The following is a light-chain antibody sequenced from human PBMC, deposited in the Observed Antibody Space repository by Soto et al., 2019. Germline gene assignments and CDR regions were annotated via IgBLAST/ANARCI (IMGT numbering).Light chain of an antibody. V-gene: IGKV3-11*01. CDR1: QSVNKH. CDR3: QQRGT. CDR2: DTS. Sequence: EIVLTRSPATLSVSPGARAPLSCRASQSVNKHLAWYQHNPGQAPRLLIYDTSYRATGIPARFSGSGSGTDFTLTLSSLEPEDLAVYYCQQRGTFGPGTKVDIK. J-gene: IGKJ3*01.